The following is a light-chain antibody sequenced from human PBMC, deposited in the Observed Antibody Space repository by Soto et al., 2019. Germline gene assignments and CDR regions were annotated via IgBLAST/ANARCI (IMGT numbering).Light chain of an antibody. J-gene: IGKJ1*01. Sequence: EIVMTQSPGPLSVSPGEGATLSCRASQSVITNLAWYQQKPDQAPRLLIYGASTTATGMPARFSGSGSGTEFTLTISSLQSEDFAVYYCQQYYTWPRTFGQGTRVEIK. V-gene: IGKV3-15*01. CDR3: QQYYTWPRT. CDR1: QSVITN. CDR2: GAS.